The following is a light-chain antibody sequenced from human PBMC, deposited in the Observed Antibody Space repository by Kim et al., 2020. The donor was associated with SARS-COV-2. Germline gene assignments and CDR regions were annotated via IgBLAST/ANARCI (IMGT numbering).Light chain of an antibody. CDR1: QRISSY. J-gene: IGKJ1*01. V-gene: IGKV1-39*01. CDR3: QQNFRTPWT. CDR2: AAS. Sequence: DIQMTQSPSSLSASVGDRVTITCRASQRISSYLNWYQQKPGKAPKLLIYAASSLQSGVPSRFSGSGSGTDFTLTISSLQPEDFATYYCQQNFRTPWTFGQGTTLDIK.